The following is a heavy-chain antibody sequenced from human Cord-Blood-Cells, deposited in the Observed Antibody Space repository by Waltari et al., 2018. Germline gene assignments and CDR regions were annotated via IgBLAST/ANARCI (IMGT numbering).Heavy chain of an antibody. V-gene: IGHV3-21*01. D-gene: IGHD6-13*01. J-gene: IGHJ3*02. CDR2: ISSSSSYI. Sequence: EVQLVESVGGLVKPGGSLRLSCAASGFTFSSYSMNWVRQAPGKGLEWVSSISSSSSYIYYADSVKGRFTISRDNAKNSLYLQMNSLRAEDTAVYYCSRGAAAGTRAFDIWGQGTMVTVSS. CDR1: GFTFSSYS. CDR3: SRGAAAGTRAFDI.